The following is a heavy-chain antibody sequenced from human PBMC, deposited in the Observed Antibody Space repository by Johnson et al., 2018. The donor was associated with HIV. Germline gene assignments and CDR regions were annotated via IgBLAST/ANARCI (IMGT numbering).Heavy chain of an antibody. CDR3: ARGQGGAIPHDAFDS. J-gene: IGHJ3*02. D-gene: IGHD3-16*01. V-gene: IGHV3-30*02. Sequence: QVQLVESGGGVVQPGGSLRLSCAASGFTFSSYGMHWVRQAPGKGLEWVAFIRYDGSNKYYADSVKGRFTISRDNSKNTLYLQMNSLRAEDTAVYYCARGQGGAIPHDAFDSWGQGTMVTVSS. CDR1: GFTFSSYG. CDR2: IRYDGSNK.